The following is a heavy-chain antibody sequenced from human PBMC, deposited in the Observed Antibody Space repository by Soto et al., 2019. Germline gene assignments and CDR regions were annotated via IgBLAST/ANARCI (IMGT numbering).Heavy chain of an antibody. V-gene: IGHV4-4*07. CDR3: ARGQRFSDWFDP. D-gene: IGHD3-3*01. Sequence: SETLSLTCTVSGGAINSYYWTWIRQPAGKGLEWIGRIYSSGSTKYNPSLQSRVTMSLDTSKNQFSLRLTSVTAADTAVYYCARGQRFSDWFDPWGQGTLVTVSS. CDR1: GGAINSYY. J-gene: IGHJ5*02. CDR2: IYSSGST.